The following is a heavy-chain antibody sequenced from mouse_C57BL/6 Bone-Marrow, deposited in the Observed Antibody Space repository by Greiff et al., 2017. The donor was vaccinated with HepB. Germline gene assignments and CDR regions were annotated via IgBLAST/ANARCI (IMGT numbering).Heavy chain of an antibody. Sequence: EVKLEESGGGLVKPGGSLKLSCAASGFTFSDYGMHWVRQAPEKGLEWVAYISSGSSTIYYADTVKGRFTISRDNAKNTLFLQMTSLRSEDTAMYYCARRAYYGSRGNAMDYWGQGTSVTVSS. CDR3: ARRAYYGSRGNAMDY. CDR2: ISSGSSTI. V-gene: IGHV5-17*01. D-gene: IGHD1-1*01. J-gene: IGHJ4*01. CDR1: GFTFSDYG.